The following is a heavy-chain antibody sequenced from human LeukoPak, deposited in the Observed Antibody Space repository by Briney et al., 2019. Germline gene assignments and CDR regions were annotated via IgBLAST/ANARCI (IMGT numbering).Heavy chain of an antibody. Sequence: ASVKVSCKASGYTFTSYDINWVRQATGQGLEWMGWMNPNSGNTGYAQKFQGRVTMTRNTSISTAYMELSSLRSEDTAVYYCARARTMVRGVSLGYWGQGTLVTVSS. CDR1: GYTFTSYD. CDR3: ARARTMVRGVSLGY. V-gene: IGHV1-8*02. J-gene: IGHJ4*02. D-gene: IGHD3-10*01. CDR2: MNPNSGNT.